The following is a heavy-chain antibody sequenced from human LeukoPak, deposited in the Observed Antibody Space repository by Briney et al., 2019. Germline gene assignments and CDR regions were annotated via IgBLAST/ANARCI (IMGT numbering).Heavy chain of an antibody. D-gene: IGHD3-22*01. CDR2: ISGSGGST. Sequence: GGSLRLSCAAYGFTFSSYAMSWVRQAPGKGLEWVSAISGSGGSTYYADSVKGRFTISRDNSKNTLYLQMNSLRAEDTAVYYCAKKYYDSSGYYYGYWGQGTLVTVSS. V-gene: IGHV3-23*01. CDR3: AKKYYDSSGYYYGY. CDR1: GFTFSSYA. J-gene: IGHJ4*02.